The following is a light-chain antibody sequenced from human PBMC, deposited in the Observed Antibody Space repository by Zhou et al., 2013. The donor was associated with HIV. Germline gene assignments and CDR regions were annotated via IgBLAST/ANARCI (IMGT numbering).Light chain of an antibody. CDR2: GAS. Sequence: EIVLTQSPGTLSLSPGERATLSCRASQSVSSSYLAWYQQKPGQAPRLLIYGASSRATGIPDRFSGSGSGTDFTLTISRLEPEDFAVYYCQQYGRSLYTFGLGD. CDR3: QQYGRSLYT. CDR1: QSVSSSY. J-gene: IGKJ2*01. V-gene: IGKV3-20*01.